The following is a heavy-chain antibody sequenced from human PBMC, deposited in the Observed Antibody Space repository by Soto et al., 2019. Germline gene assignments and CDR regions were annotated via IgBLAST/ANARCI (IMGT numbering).Heavy chain of an antibody. CDR3: ATRAWNYDILTEWAYHYMAV. D-gene: IGHD3-9*01. CDR1: GGTFRSYS. Sequence: SVKVSCKASGGTFRSYSISLVQQSPGQGLEWMGGIIPIFGTANYAQKFQGRVTITADESTSTAYMELSSLRSEDTAVYYCATRAWNYDILTEWAYHYMAVWGKGTTDTVSS. CDR2: IIPIFGTA. V-gene: IGHV1-69*13. J-gene: IGHJ6*03.